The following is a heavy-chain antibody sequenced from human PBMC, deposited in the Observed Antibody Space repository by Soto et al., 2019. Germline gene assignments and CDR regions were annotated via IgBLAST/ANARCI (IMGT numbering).Heavy chain of an antibody. CDR2: IKNKTDGGTT. CDR3: ITDPYYDFWSGYHFDY. D-gene: IGHD3-3*01. CDR1: GFSFSKAW. Sequence: EAHLVQSGGGFVKPGGSLRLSCAASGFSFSKAWMSWVRLTPGKGLERVGRIKNKTDGGTTDYPAPVRGRFTISRDDSRSTLYLQMNSLKTEDTAVYYCITDPYYDFWSGYHFDYWGQGTLVTVSS. J-gene: IGHJ4*02. V-gene: IGHV3-15*01.